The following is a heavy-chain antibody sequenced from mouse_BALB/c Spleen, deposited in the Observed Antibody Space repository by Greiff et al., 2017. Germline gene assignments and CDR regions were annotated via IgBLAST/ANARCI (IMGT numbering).Heavy chain of an antibody. J-gene: IGHJ4*01. Sequence: VKLVESGPGLVQPSQSLSITCTASGFSFTSYGVHWVRQSPGKGLEWLGVIWSGGSTDHNAAFISRLSISKDNSKCQVFFKMNSLQANDTAIYYCARKRDYYDYDYYAMDYWGQGTSVTVSS. CDR3: ARKRDYYDYDYYAMDY. V-gene: IGHV2-2*02. CDR1: GFSFTSYG. CDR2: IWSGGST. D-gene: IGHD1-2*01.